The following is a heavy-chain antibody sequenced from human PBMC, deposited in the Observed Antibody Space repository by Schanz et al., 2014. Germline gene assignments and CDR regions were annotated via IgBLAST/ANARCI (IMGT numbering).Heavy chain of an antibody. CDR1: RFAFSNCG. V-gene: IGHV3-30*02. D-gene: IGHD3-16*01. CDR3: AKALKPYIASRNGLDV. Sequence: QAQLVESGGGVVQPGGSLRLSCAASRFAFSNCGMHWVRQAPGKGLEWVAFIRYDASNEYYADSVKGRFTLSRANSKNTLYPQMNRLTPDHTAVYYSAKALKPYIASRNGLDVWGHGTTVTVSS. CDR2: IRYDASNE. J-gene: IGHJ6*02.